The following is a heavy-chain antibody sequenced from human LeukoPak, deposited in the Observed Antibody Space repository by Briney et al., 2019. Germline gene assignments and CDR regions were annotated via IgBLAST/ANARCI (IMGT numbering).Heavy chain of an antibody. Sequence: GGSLRLSCAASGFTFSSYAMHWVRQAPGKGLEWVAVISYDGSNKYYADSVKGRFTISRDNSKNTLYLQMNSLRAEDTAVYYCARETYYDFWSGYGPNYYYMDVWGKGTTVTVSS. J-gene: IGHJ6*03. V-gene: IGHV3-30-3*01. CDR2: ISYDGSNK. D-gene: IGHD3-3*01. CDR3: ARETYYDFWSGYGPNYYYMDV. CDR1: GFTFSSYA.